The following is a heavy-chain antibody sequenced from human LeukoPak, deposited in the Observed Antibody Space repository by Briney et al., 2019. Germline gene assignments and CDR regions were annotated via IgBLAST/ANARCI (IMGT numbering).Heavy chain of an antibody. CDR2: IYAGGAT. J-gene: IGHJ4*02. Sequence: GGSLRLSCAASGXTVVTNYMSWVRQAPGKGLEWVSVIYAGGATYYSDSVRGRFTISRDNSKNTLYLQMNSLRAEDTAVYYCARDLNWGQGTLVTVSS. V-gene: IGHV3-66*01. CDR1: GXTVVTNY. CDR3: ARDLN.